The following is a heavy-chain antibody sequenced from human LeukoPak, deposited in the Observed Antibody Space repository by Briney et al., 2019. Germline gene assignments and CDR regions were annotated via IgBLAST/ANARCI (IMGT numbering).Heavy chain of an antibody. V-gene: IGHV1-69*05. D-gene: IGHD6-13*01. J-gene: IGHJ6*03. CDR2: IIPIFGTA. Sequence: GASVKVSCKASGGTFSSYAISWVRQAPGQGLEWMGGIIPIFGTANYAQKFQGRVTITTDESTSTAYMELSSLRSEDTAVYYCASLAAAGQTNYYYYYMDVWGKGTTVTVSS. CDR1: GGTFSSYA. CDR3: ASLAAAGQTNYYYYYMDV.